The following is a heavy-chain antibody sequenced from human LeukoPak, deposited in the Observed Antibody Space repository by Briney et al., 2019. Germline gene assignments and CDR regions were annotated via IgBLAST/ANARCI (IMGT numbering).Heavy chain of an antibody. D-gene: IGHD3-16*02. CDR3: ARLPILVSWFDP. J-gene: IGHJ5*02. V-gene: IGHV4-34*01. CDR1: GGSFSGYY. CDR2: INHSGST. Sequence: SETLSLACAVYGGSFSGYYWSWIRQPPGKGLEWIGEINHSGSTNYNPSLKSRVTISVDTSKNQFSLKLSSVTAADTAVYYCARLPILVSWFDPWGQGTLVTVSS.